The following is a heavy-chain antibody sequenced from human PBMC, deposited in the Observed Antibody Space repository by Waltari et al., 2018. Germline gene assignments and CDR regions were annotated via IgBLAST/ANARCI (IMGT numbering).Heavy chain of an antibody. CDR1: GYAISSGSY. D-gene: IGHD6-19*01. J-gene: IGHJ4*02. CDR3: ARVAGPCDY. Sequence: QVQLQESGPGLVKPSETLSLTCAVSGYAISSGSYWGWMRQPPGKGLEWIGSINNSGNTYYNPSLKSRVTISVDTSKNQFSLNLSSVTAADTAVYYCARVAGPCDYWGQGTLVTVSS. V-gene: IGHV4-38-2*01. CDR2: INNSGNT.